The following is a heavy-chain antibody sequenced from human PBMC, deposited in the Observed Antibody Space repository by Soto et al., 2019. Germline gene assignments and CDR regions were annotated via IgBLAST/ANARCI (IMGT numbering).Heavy chain of an antibody. D-gene: IGHD2-15*01. J-gene: IGHJ4*02. V-gene: IGHV1-18*01. CDR2: ISAYNGNT. CDR1: GYTFTSYG. CDR3: ARDWQVYCSGGSCYPDY. Sequence: QVQLVQSGAEVKKPGASVKVSCKASGYTFTSYGISWVRQAPGQGLEWMGWISAYNGNTNYAQKLQGRVTMTTDTSTSTAYMELRSLRSDDTAVYYCARDWQVYCSGGSCYPDYWGQGTLVTVSS.